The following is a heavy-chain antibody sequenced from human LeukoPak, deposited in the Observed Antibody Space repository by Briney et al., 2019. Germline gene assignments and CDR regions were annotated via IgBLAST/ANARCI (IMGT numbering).Heavy chain of an antibody. CDR1: GFTFSSYN. V-gene: IGHV3-30-3*01. CDR3: ARALEIDSTTYYYRYFQH. CDR2: ISYDGGIK. Sequence: GGSLRLSCVASGFTFSSYNMHWVRQSPGKGLEWGAVISYDGGIKYYADSVKGRFTISKDNSKNALYLQMNSLRPEDTAVYYCARALEIDSTTYYYRYFQHWGQGTLVTVSS. J-gene: IGHJ1*01. D-gene: IGHD3-22*01.